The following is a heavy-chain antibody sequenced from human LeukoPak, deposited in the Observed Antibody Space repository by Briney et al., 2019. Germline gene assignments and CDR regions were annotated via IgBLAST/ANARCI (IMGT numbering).Heavy chain of an antibody. CDR2: IKQDGSEK. V-gene: IGHV3-7*01. Sequence: GGSLRLSCAASGFTVSSNYMSWVRQAPGKGLEWVANIKQDGSEKYYVDSVKGRFTISRDNAKNSLYLQMNSLRAEDTAVYYCARLAQWFGELLDYWGQGTLVTVSS. D-gene: IGHD3-10*01. CDR3: ARLAQWFGELLDY. J-gene: IGHJ4*02. CDR1: GFTVSSNY.